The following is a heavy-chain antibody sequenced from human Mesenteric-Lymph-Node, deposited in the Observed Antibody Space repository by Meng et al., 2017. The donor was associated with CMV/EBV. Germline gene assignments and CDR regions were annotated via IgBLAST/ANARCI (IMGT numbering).Heavy chain of an antibody. Sequence: GESLKISCAASGFTFSSYWMHWVRQAPGKGLMWVSRIKSDGSSTNYADSVKGRFTISRDNAKNTLYLQMNSLRAEDTAVYYCARAPYWGQGTLVTVSS. J-gene: IGHJ4*02. CDR2: IKSDGSST. V-gene: IGHV3-74*01. CDR1: GFTFSSYW. CDR3: ARAPY.